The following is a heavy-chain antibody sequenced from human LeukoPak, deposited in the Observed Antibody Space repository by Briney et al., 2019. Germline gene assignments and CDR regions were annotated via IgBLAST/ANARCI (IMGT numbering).Heavy chain of an antibody. Sequence: GGSLRLSCAASGFTFSRYSMNWVRQAPGKGLEWVSSISSSRSYIYYADSVKGRFTISRDNAKNSLYLQMNSLRAEDTAVYYCARESRAKYYFDYWGQGTLVTVSS. CDR1: GFTFSRYS. CDR2: ISSSRSYI. V-gene: IGHV3-21*01. J-gene: IGHJ4*02. CDR3: ARESRAKYYFDY.